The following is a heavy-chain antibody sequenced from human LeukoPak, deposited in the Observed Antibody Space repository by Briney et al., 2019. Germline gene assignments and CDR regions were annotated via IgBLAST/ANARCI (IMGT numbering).Heavy chain of an antibody. CDR3: ARDNSVGETAWWFDP. CDR2: INPSGSST. CDR1: GYSFTSYY. J-gene: IGHJ5*02. V-gene: IGHV1-46*01. Sequence: ASVKVSCKASGYSFTSYYMHWVRQAPGEGLEWMGLINPSGSSTTYAQRFQGRVTMTRDISTSTDYMELTSLTSDDTAMYYCARDNSVGETAWWFDPWGQGTLVTVSS. D-gene: IGHD1-26*01.